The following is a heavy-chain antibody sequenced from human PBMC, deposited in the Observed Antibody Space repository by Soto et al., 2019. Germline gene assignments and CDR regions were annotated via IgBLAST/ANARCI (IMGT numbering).Heavy chain of an antibody. CDR3: AKDRNIVVVVAPLDY. CDR2: ISYDGSNK. J-gene: IGHJ4*02. Sequence: QVQLVESGGGVVQPGRSLRLSCAASGFTFSSYGMHWVRQAPGKGLEWVAVISYDGSNKYYADSVKGRFTISRDNSKNTLYLQMNSLRAEDTAVYYCAKDRNIVVVVAPLDYWGQGTLFTVSS. CDR1: GFTFSSYG. V-gene: IGHV3-30*18. D-gene: IGHD2-15*01.